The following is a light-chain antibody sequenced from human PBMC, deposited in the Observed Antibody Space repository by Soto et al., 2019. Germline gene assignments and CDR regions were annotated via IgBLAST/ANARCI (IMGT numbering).Light chain of an antibody. V-gene: IGKV1-39*01. Sequence: DIQMTQSPSSLSASVGDRVTITCRASQSISNYLNWYQQKPGEGPKLLIYAASSLQSGVPSRFSGSGSGTDFTLTISSLQPEDFATYYCQQSYSSTKTFGQGTKVEIK. CDR1: QSISNY. J-gene: IGKJ1*01. CDR3: QQSYSSTKT. CDR2: AAS.